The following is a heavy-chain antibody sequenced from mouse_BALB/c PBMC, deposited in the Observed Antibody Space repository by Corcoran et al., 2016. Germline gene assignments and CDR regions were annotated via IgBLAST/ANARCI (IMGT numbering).Heavy chain of an antibody. CDR2: IDPANGNT. D-gene: IGHD2-4*01. Sequence: EVQLQQSGAELVKPGASVKLSCTASGFNIKDTYMHWVKQRPEQGLEWIGRIDPANGNTKYDPKFQGKATITADTSSNTAYLQLSSLTSEDTAVYYGAFIYYETTEFAYWGQGTLVTVSA. CDR1: GFNIKDTY. V-gene: IGHV14-3*02. J-gene: IGHJ3*01. CDR3: AFIYYETTEFAY.